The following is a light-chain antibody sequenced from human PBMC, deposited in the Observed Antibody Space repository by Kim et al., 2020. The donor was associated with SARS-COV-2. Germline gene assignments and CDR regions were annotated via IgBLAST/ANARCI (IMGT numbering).Light chain of an antibody. CDR1: QSFSRN. V-gene: IGKV3-20*01. CDR2: GAS. CDR3: QQYVTSPLT. Sequence: LSPGERATRSCRASQSFSRNLAWYQQKPGQAPSLLISGASTRATGIPVRFSGSGSGTDLTLTISRLEPEDFAVYYCQQYVTSPLTFGGGTKVDIK. J-gene: IGKJ4*01.